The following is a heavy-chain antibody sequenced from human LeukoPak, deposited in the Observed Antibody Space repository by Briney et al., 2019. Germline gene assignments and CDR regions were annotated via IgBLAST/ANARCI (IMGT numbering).Heavy chain of an antibody. CDR1: GYTFTSYD. CDR2: MNPNSGNT. J-gene: IGHJ5*02. CDR3: ARVPLAGFWSDYYRNWFDP. D-gene: IGHD3-3*01. V-gene: IGHV1-8*01. Sequence: ASVKVSCKASGYTFTSYDINWVRQATGQGLEWIGWMNPNSGNTGYAQKFQGRVTMTRNTSISTAYMELSSLRSEDTAVYYCARVPLAGFWSDYYRNWFDPWGQGTLVTVSS.